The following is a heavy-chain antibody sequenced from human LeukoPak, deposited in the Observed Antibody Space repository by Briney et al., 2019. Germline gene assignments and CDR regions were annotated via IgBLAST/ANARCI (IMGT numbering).Heavy chain of an antibody. CDR1: GFTFSDYY. CDR3: ARLYYYGSGSYY. J-gene: IGHJ4*02. V-gene: IGHV3-11*06. Sequence: GGSLRLSCAASGFTFSDYYMSWIRQAPGKGLEWVSSISSSSSYIYYADSVKGRFTISRDNAKNSLYLQMNSLRAEDTAVYYCARLYYYGSGSYYWGQGTLVTVSS. CDR2: ISSSSSYI. D-gene: IGHD3-10*01.